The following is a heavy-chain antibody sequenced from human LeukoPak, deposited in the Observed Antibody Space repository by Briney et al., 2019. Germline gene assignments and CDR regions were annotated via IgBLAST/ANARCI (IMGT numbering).Heavy chain of an antibody. Sequence: GTSVKVSCKASGFTFHTSAMQWVRQARGQRLEWIGWIVLGSGNTVYSHKFHDRVIITRDMSTSTVYMELDSLGSEDTAVYYCAAQRGASLHDLWSTRLFDPWGQGTLVTVSS. CDR2: IVLGSGNT. J-gene: IGHJ5*02. D-gene: IGHD3-3*01. V-gene: IGHV1-58*02. CDR3: AAQRGASLHDLWSTRLFDP. CDR1: GFTFHTSA.